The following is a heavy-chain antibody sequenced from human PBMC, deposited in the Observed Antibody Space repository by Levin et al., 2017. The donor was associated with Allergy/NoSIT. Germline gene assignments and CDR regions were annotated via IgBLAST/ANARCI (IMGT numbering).Heavy chain of an antibody. J-gene: IGHJ4*02. CDR2: IRSKAYGGTT. V-gene: IGHV3-49*04. D-gene: IGHD2-15*01. CDR3: SRGGGEFDY. CDR1: GFTFGDYT. Sequence: GESLRLSCTTSGFTFGDYTLSWVRQAPGKGLEWIGFIRSKAYGGTTEYAASVKGRFTVSRDDSKSIAYLQMNSLKTEDTAVYYCSRGGGEFDYWGQGTLVTVSS.